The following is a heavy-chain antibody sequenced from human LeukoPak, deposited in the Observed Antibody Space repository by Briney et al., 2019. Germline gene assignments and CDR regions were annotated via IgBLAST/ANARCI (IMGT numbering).Heavy chain of an antibody. J-gene: IGHJ5*02. CDR1: GGSISSYY. CDR2: IYYSGST. CDR3: ARGSSGWCCFDP. Sequence: SETVSLTCTVSGGSISSYYWSWIRQPPGKGLEWIGYIYYSGSTTYNPSPTSGVTISVDTSKNQVSLKLSSVTAADTAVYYCARGSSGWCCFDPWGQGTLVTVSS. D-gene: IGHD6-19*01. V-gene: IGHV4-59*01.